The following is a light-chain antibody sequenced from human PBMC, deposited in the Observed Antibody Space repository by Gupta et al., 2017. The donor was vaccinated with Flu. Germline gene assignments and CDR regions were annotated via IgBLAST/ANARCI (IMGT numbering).Light chain of an antibody. CDR3: AESDDSLSGFV. Sequence: QSVLTQPPSASGTPGQRVTISCSGSSSNIGSNYVYWYQQLPGTAPKLLIYSNNQRPSGVPDRFSGYKAGTSASRETSGLRSEDVADDYCAESDDSLSGFVFGGGTKLTVL. J-gene: IGLJ2*01. CDR2: SNN. CDR1: SSNIGSNY. V-gene: IGLV1-47*02.